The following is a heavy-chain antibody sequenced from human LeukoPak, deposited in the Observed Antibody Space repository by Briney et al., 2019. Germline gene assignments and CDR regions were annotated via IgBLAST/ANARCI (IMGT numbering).Heavy chain of an antibody. CDR1: GFTFSSYA. V-gene: IGHV3-64*04. CDR2: ISSNGDST. D-gene: IGHD3-10*01. J-gene: IGHJ4*02. Sequence: GGSLRLSCSASGFTFSSYAMQWVRQAPGKGLEYVSAISSNGDSTYHADSVKGRFTISRDNAKNSLYLQMNSLRAEDTAVYYCARDMDFDYWGQGTLVTVSS. CDR3: ARDMDFDY.